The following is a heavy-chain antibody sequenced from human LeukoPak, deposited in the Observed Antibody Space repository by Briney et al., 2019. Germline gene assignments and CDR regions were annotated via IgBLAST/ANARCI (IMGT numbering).Heavy chain of an antibody. V-gene: IGHV3-53*01. D-gene: IGHD3-10*01. J-gene: IGHJ6*02. CDR2: IYGGNNA. Sequence: GGSLRLSCAASGFTVSNTYMTWVRQAPGKGLEWVSLIYGGNNAFYADSVKGRFTISRDNSKNTLYLQMNSLRAEDTAVYYCARALWSGPVYYGMDVWGQGTTVTVSS. CDR3: ARALWSGPVYYGMDV. CDR1: GFTVSNTY.